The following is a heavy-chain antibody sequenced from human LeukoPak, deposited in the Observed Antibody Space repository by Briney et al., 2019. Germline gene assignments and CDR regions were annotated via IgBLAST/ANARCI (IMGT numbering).Heavy chain of an antibody. J-gene: IGHJ3*02. CDR3: ARNLGTLATGGVALDI. CDR2: INSGGTVT. D-gene: IGHD1-14*01. Sequence: GGSLRLSCATSGFTFSDFWMHWVRQAPGKGLVWVSRINSGGTVTNYADSVKDRFIVSRDTSKNTVSLQMNSLRVEDTAVYYCARNLGTLATGGVALDIWGQGTMVTVSS. CDR1: GFTFSDFW. V-gene: IGHV3-74*01.